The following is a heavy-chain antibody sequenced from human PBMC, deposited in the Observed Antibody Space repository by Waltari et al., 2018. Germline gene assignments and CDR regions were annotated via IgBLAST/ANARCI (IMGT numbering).Heavy chain of an antibody. CDR2: ISAGGGAT. CDR1: GFTFSSYA. V-gene: IGHV3-23*01. CDR3: AKDTNGFLERGGLDV. D-gene: IGHD3-3*01. Sequence: EVQLLESGGGLVQPGGSLRLSCAPSGFTFSSYAMTWVRQAPGEGLEWVSAISAGGGATYYSDSVKGRFTISRDNSKNTLYLQMNSLRAEDTALYYCAKDTNGFLERGGLDVWCQGTTVTVSS. J-gene: IGHJ6*02.